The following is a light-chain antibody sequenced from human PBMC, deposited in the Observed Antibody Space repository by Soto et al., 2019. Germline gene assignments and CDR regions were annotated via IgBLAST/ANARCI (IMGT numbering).Light chain of an antibody. CDR2: EVS. J-gene: IGLJ2*01. Sequence: QSALTQPASVSGSPGQSITISCTGNSSDVGGYNYVSWYQQHPGKAPKLMIYEVSNRPSGVSNRFSGSKSGNTASLTISGLQAEDEADYYCSSYTSNSTHVVFGGGTKLTVL. CDR3: SSYTSNSTHVV. V-gene: IGLV2-14*01. CDR1: SSDVGGYNY.